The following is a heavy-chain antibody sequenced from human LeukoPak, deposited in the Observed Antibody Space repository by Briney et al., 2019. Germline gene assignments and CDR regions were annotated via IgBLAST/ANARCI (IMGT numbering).Heavy chain of an antibody. J-gene: IGHJ4*02. D-gene: IGHD3-22*01. CDR1: GGTFSSYA. V-gene: IGHV1-69*13. Sequence: SVKVSCKASGGTFSSYAISWVRQAPGQGLEWMGGIIPIFGTANYAQKFQGRVTVTADESTSTAYMELSSLRSEDTAVYYCAMYYYDSSGYYYRNLNGYWGQGTLVTVSS. CDR3: AMYYYDSSGYYYRNLNGY. CDR2: IIPIFGTA.